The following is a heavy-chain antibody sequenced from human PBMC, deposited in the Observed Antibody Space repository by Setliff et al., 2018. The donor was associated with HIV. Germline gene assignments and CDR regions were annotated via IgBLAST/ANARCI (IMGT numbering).Heavy chain of an antibody. CDR3: VRVAGFSSWYDGRFDP. J-gene: IGHJ5*02. CDR2: INSDGSTV. D-gene: IGHD6-13*01. V-gene: IGHV3-74*03. Sequence: GGSLRLSCAASGFTFSYYWMHWVRQAPGKGLEWVARINSDGSTVEHAGAVKGRLTISRDNARNTLYLEMNSLRVEDAALYYCVRVAGFSSWYDGRFDPWGQGTLVTVSS. CDR1: GFTFSYYW.